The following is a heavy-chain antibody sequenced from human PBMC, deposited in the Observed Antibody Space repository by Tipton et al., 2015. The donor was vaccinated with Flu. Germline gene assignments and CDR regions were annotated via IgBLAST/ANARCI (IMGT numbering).Heavy chain of an antibody. V-gene: IGHV3-48*03. D-gene: IGHD3-3*01. J-gene: IGHJ5*02. CDR2: ITTGSAM. Sequence: LSLTCAASGFTFSNYEMNWVRQAPGRGLEWISYITTGSAMYYADSVKGRFTISGDNAKNSLYLQMNSLRAEDTAVYYCARVSPGVESWFDPWGQGTLVTVSS. CDR3: ARVSPGVESWFDP. CDR1: GFTFSNYE.